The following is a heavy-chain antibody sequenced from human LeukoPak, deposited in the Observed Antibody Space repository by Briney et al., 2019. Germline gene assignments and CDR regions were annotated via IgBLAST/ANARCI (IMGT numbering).Heavy chain of an antibody. CDR3: ARDDWSSGWYVGGYYYYYMDV. CDR2: IIPIFGTA. J-gene: IGHJ6*03. CDR1: GGTFSSYA. D-gene: IGHD6-19*01. Sequence: GASVKVSCKASGGTFSSYAISWVRQAPGQGLEWMGGIIPIFGTANYAQKFQGRVTITADESTSTAYMELSSLRSEDTAVYYCARDDWSSGWYVGGYYYYYMDVWGKGTTVTVSS. V-gene: IGHV1-69*13.